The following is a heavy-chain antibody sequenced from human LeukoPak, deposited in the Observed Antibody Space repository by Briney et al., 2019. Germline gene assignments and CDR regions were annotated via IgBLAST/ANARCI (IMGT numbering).Heavy chain of an antibody. CDR2: IYHSGST. J-gene: IGHJ4*02. D-gene: IGHD2-2*01. CDR1: GYSISSGYY. V-gene: IGHV4-38-2*02. CDR3: AKAPGLVVVPAAMV. Sequence: SETLSLTCTVSGYSISSGYYWGWIRQPPGKGLEWIGSIYHSGSTYYNPSLKSRVTISVDTSKNQFSLKLSSVTAADTAVYYCAKAPGLVVVPAAMVWGQGTLVTVSS.